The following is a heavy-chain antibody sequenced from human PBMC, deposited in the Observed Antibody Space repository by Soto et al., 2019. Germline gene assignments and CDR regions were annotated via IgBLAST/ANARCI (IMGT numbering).Heavy chain of an antibody. CDR1: GGSIRSSY. CDR3: ARGGQWPDHNYSGMDV. Sequence: SDTLSPPCTVSGGSIRSSYWSWFRQPPGKGLGWMGYTFYGGRINYTPSLTSRVTISVETDKNLFTLKLSSGTAADTAVYYCARGGQWPDHNYSGMDVWGQGTTVTVSS. V-gene: IGHV4-59*13. J-gene: IGHJ6*02. D-gene: IGHD6-19*01. CDR2: TFYGGRI.